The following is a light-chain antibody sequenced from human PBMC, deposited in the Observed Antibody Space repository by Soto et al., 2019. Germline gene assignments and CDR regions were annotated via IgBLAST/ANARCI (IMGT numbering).Light chain of an antibody. CDR2: AAS. J-gene: IGKJ1*01. V-gene: IGKV1-39*01. CDR3: QQSYSTLTWT. Sequence: DIQMTQSPSSLSASVGDGVTITCRASQSISSYLNWYQQKPGKAPKLLIYAASSLQRGVPSRFSGSGSGTDFTLTISSLQPEDFATYYCQQSYSTLTWTFGQGTKVEIK. CDR1: QSISSY.